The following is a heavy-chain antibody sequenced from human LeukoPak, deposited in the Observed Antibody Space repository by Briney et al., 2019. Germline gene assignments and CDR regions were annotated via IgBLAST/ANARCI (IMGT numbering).Heavy chain of an antibody. CDR2: ISSTGST. CDR3: ARLGLTQDAFDI. J-gene: IGHJ3*02. CDR1: GGSINSGGYS. Sequence: SQTLSLTCAVSGGSINSGGYSWSWIRQPPGKGLDWIGYISSTGSTYYNLSLKSRLSISSDTSKNQFSLNLSSVTAADTAVFYCARLGLTQDAFDIWGQGTVVTVSS. V-gene: IGHV4-30-4*07. D-gene: IGHD1-26*01.